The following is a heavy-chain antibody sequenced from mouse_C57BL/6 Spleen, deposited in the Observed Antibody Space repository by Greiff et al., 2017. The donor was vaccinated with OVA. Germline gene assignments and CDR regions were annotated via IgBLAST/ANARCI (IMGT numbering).Heavy chain of an antibody. V-gene: IGHV1-15*01. J-gene: IGHJ2*01. CDR2: IDPETGGT. CDR3: TKAYYGSSRLFDY. D-gene: IGHD1-1*01. CDR1: GYTFTDYE. Sequence: VQLQQSGAELVRPGASVTLSCKASGYTFTDYEMHWVKQTPVHGLEWIGAIDPETGGTAYNQKFKGKAILTADKSSSTAYMELRSLTSEDSAVYYCTKAYYGSSRLFDYWGQGTTLTVSS.